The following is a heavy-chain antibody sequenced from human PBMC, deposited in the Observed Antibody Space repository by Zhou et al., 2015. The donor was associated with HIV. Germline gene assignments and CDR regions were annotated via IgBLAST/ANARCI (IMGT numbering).Heavy chain of an antibody. D-gene: IGHD3-22*01. CDR3: AKDLFLNYDSSGYPSSGMDV. V-gene: IGHV3-43*02. J-gene: IGHJ6*02. Sequence: VHLVESGGGLVKPGGSLRLSCAASGFTFNNYAMSWVRQAPGKGLEWVSTISATGGSTYYADSVKGRFTISRDNSKNSLYLQMNSLRTEDTALYYCAKDLFLNYDSSGYPSSGMDVWGQGDHGHRLL. CDR2: ISATGGST. CDR1: GFTFNNYA.